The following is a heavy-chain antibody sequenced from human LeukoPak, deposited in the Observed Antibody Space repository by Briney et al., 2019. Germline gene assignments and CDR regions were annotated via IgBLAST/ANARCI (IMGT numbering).Heavy chain of an antibody. J-gene: IGHJ4*02. V-gene: IGHV4-59*12. D-gene: IGHD6-19*01. CDR3: ANGYSSGWNDY. CDR1: GGSISSYY. CDR2: IYYSGST. Sequence: SGTLSLTCTVSGGSISSYYWSWIRQPPGKGLEWIGYIYYSGSTNYNPSLKSRVTISVDTSKNQFSLKLSSVTAADTAVYYCANGYSSGWNDYWGQGTLVTVSS.